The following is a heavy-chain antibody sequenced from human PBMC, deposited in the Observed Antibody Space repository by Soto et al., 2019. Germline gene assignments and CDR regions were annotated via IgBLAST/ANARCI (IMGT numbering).Heavy chain of an antibody. V-gene: IGHV1-18*01. CDR1: GYSMTIYL. J-gene: IGHJ5*02. CDR2: ISAYNGNT. Sequence: VNRSCKTSGYSMTIYLISWVLLAPGQGLEWMGWISAYNGNTNYAQKLQGRVTMTTDTSTSTAYMELRSLRSDFTSVYYCAGTGGSMIVAAPWGQRTLVTVSS. CDR3: AGTGGSMIVAAP. D-gene: IGHD3-22*01.